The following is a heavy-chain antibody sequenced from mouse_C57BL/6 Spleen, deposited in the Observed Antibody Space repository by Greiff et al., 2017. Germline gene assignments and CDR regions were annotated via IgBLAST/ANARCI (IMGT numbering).Heavy chain of an antibody. CDR3: ARYIDYFDY. V-gene: IGHV1-55*01. CDR1: GYTFTSYW. D-gene: IGHD1-3*01. Sequence: QVQLKQPGAELVKPGASVKMSCKASGYTFTSYWITWVKQRPGQGLEWIGDIYPGSGSTNYNEKFKSKATLTVDTSASTAYMQLSSLTSEDSAVYYCARYIDYFDYWGQGTTLTVSS. CDR2: IYPGSGST. J-gene: IGHJ2*01.